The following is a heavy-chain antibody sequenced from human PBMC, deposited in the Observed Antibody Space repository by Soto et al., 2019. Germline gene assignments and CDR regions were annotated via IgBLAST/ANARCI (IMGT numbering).Heavy chain of an antibody. D-gene: IGHD1-1*01. CDR3: AIEPRMEGDV. CDR1: GYTFTSYD. Sequence: QVQLVQSGAEVKKPGASVKVSCKASGYTFTSYDINWVRQATGQGLEWMGWMNPNSGNTGYAQKFQGRVTMTTNTSISPAYSELSSLRSEPTALYYCAIEPRMEGDVWGQGTTVTVSS. CDR2: MNPNSGNT. V-gene: IGHV1-8*01. J-gene: IGHJ6*02.